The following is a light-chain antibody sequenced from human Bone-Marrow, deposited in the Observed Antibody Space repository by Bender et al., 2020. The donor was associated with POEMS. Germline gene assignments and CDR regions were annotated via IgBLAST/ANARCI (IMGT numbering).Light chain of an antibody. CDR1: GSNIGGYP. J-gene: IGLJ3*02. Sequence: QSVLTQPPSVSGTPGQRVTISCSGSGSNIGGYPVNWYQQLPGTAPRLLIYTNNERPSGVPDRFSGSKSGNTASLTISGLQAEDEGDYYCCSHAGNNNRVFGGGTKLTVL. CDR2: TNN. CDR3: CSHAGNNNRV. V-gene: IGLV1-44*01.